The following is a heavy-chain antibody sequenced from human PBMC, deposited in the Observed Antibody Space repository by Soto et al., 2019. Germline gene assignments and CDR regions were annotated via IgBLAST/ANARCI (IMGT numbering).Heavy chain of an antibody. CDR3: SRTTNYCSSGSCSLGAFDI. J-gene: IGHJ3*02. D-gene: IGHD2-15*01. V-gene: IGHV3-66*01. Sequence: GGSLRLSCAASGFTFSSYGMSWVRQAPGKGLEWVSVIYSAGTTYYADSVKGRFTISRDSSRNTLYLQMNSLGVEDTAVYYCSRTTNYCSSGSCSLGAFDIWGQGTMVTVSS. CDR1: GFTFSSYG. CDR2: IYSAGTT.